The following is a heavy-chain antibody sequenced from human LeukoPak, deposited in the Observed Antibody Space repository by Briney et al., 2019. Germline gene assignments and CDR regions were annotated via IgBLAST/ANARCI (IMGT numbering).Heavy chain of an antibody. V-gene: IGHV3-53*01. CDR1: GFTFSLYA. CDR3: ARGQLSARICYFDY. D-gene: IGHD1-1*01. Sequence: GGSLRLSCSASGFTFSLYAMHWVRQAPGKGLEWVSAIYSGGSTFYADSVKGRFTISRDSSKNTLYLQMNSLRADDTAVYYCARGQLSARICYFDYWGQGTLVTVSS. J-gene: IGHJ4*02. CDR2: IYSGGST.